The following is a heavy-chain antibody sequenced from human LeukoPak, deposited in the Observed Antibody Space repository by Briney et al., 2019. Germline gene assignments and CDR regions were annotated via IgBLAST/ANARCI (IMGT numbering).Heavy chain of an antibody. V-gene: IGHV3-23*01. J-gene: IGHJ6*03. CDR2: ITTSGGST. CDR1: GFTFSSYD. D-gene: IGHD1-1*01. Sequence: PGGSLRLSCAASGFTFSSYDMSWVRQAPGKGLEWVSSITTSGGSTFYADSVMGRLTISRDNSRNTLYLQMNSLSAEDTAIYYCAKRGNPTVGHHYLDVWGKGTTVGVSS. CDR3: AKRGNPTVGHHYLDV.